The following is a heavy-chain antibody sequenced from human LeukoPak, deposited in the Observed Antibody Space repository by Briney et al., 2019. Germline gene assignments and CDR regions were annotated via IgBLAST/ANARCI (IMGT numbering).Heavy chain of an antibody. CDR3: ARATVATPPYYFDY. CDR2: INHSGST. D-gene: IGHD4-23*01. Sequence: SETLSLTCAVYGGSFSGYYWSWIRQPPGKGLEWIGEINHSGSTNYNPSLKSRVTISVDTSKNQFSLKLSSVTAADTAVYYCARATVATPPYYFDYWGQGTLVTVSS. J-gene: IGHJ4*02. V-gene: IGHV4-34*01. CDR1: GGSFSGYY.